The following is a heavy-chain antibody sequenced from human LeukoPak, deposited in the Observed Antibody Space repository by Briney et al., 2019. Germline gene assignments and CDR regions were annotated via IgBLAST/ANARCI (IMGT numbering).Heavy chain of an antibody. CDR2: ISGSGGST. D-gene: IGHD3-10*01. CDR3: AKVGPPGYYYYYMDV. V-gene: IGHV3-23*01. J-gene: IGHJ6*03. CDR1: GFTFSSYA. Sequence: GSPRLSCAPSGFTFSSYAMRWVRQAPGKGVEWVFDISGSGGSTYYADSVKGRFTISRDNSKTTLYLQMNSLRAEDTAVYYCAKVGPPGYYYYYMDVWGKGTTVTVSS.